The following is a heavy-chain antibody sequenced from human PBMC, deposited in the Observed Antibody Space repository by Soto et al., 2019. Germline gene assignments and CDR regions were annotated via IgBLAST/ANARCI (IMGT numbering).Heavy chain of an antibody. V-gene: IGHV4-61*01. CDR1: GGSASSGSYY. CDR3: AREVYCSSTSCYEEGWFDP. D-gene: IGHD2-2*01. Sequence: QVQLQESGPGLVKPSETLSLTCTVSGGSASSGSYYWSWIRQPPGKGLEWIGYIYYSGSTNYNPSLKSRVTISVDTSKNQFSLKLSSVTAADTAVYYCAREVYCSSTSCYEEGWFDPWGQGTLVTVSS. CDR2: IYYSGST. J-gene: IGHJ5*02.